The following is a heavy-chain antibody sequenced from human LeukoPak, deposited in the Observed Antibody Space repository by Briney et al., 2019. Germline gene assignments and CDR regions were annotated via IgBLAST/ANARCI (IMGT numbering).Heavy chain of an antibody. CDR3: ARDSIRDGYNSDYFDY. D-gene: IGHD5-24*01. J-gene: IGHJ4*02. V-gene: IGHV3-33*01. CDR1: GFTFSTYG. CDR2: IWYDGSNE. Sequence: GGSLRPSCAASGFTFSTYGMHWVRQAPGKALEWVAVIWYDGSNEYYADSVKGRFTISRHNSKSTLYLQLNSLRAEDTAVYYCARDSIRDGYNSDYFDYWGQGTLVTVSS.